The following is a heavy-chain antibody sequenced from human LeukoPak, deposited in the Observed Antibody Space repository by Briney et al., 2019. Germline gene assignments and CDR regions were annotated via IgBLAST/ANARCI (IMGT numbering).Heavy chain of an antibody. CDR1: GFTFSNSW. CDR2: IKEDGSET. D-gene: IGHD3-9*01. V-gene: IGHV3-7*01. CDR3: ARPNVYFGWLTYYYYYIDV. J-gene: IGHJ6*03. Sequence: GGSLRLSCAASGFTFSNSWMTWVRQAPGKGLEWVAKIKEDGSETYYVDSVKGRFTISRDNAKNSLYLQMKSLRAEDTAVYYCARPNVYFGWLTYYYYYIDVWGKGTTVTISS.